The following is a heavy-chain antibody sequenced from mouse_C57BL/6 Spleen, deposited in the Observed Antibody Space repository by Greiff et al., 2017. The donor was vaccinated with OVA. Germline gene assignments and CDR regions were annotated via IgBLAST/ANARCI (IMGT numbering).Heavy chain of an antibody. D-gene: IGHD1-1*01. CDR3: ARSGYYGSNYFDD. CDR2: IYPGDGDT. V-gene: IGHV1-80*01. Sequence: VQLQQSGAELVKPGASVKISCKASGYAFSSYWMNWVKQRPGKGLEWIGQIYPGDGDTNYNGKFKGKAPLTADKSSSTAYMQLSSLTSEDSAVYFCARSGYYGSNYFDDWGQGTTLTVSS. J-gene: IGHJ2*01. CDR1: GYAFSSYW.